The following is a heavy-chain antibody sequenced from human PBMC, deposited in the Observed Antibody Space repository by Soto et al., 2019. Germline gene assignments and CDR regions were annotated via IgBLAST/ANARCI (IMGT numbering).Heavy chain of an antibody. CDR2: INHSGST. CDR3: ARWWYSSGRVYTRPRNNWFDP. J-gene: IGHJ5*02. V-gene: IGHV4-34*01. CDR1: GGSFSGYY. Sequence: PSETLSLTCAVYGGSFSGYYWSWIRQPPGKGLEWIGEINHSGSTNYNPSLKSRVTISVDTSKNQFSLKLSSVTAADTAVYYCARWWYSSGRVYTRPRNNWFDPWGQGTLVTVSS. D-gene: IGHD6-19*01.